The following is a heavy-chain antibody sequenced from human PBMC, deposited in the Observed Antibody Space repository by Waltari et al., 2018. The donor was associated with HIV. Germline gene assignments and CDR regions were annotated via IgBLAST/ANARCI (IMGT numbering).Heavy chain of an antibody. CDR3: ARLGATEGVDY. CDR2: ISYDGSNK. Sequence: QVQLVESGGGVVQPGRSLRLSCAASGFTFSSSAMHWVRQAPGKGLEWVAVISYDGSNKYYADSVKGRFTISRDNSKNTLYLQMNSLRAEDTAVYYCARLGATEGVDYWGQGTLVTVSS. V-gene: IGHV3-30*04. J-gene: IGHJ4*02. CDR1: GFTFSSSA. D-gene: IGHD1-26*01.